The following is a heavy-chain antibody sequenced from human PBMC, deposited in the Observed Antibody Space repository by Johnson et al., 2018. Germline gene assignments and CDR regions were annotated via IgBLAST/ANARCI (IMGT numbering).Heavy chain of an antibody. J-gene: IGHJ1*01. CDR3: AKDREYDSSTYYSEYFQH. CDR1: GFTFSSYA. CDR2: ISGSGDVI. Sequence: VQSGGSPRLSCAASGFTFSSYAMSWVRQAPGKGLEWVSAISGSGDVIYYADSVKGRFTISRDNSKNTLYLQMNSLRAEDTAVYYCAKDREYDSSTYYSEYFQHWGQGTLVTVSS. D-gene: IGHD3-22*01. V-gene: IGHV3-23*01.